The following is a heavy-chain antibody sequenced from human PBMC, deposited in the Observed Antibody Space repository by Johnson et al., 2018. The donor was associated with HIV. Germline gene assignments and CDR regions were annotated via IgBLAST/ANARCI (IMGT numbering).Heavy chain of an antibody. CDR1: GFTFDDYG. CDR2: IGAAGDT. J-gene: IGHJ3*01. Sequence: VQLVESGGGLVQPGGSLRLSCAASGFTFDDYGMSWVRQATGKGLEWVSVIGAAGDTYYPGSVKGRFTISRENAKNSLYLQMNSLRDEDTAVYYCARAPHDAFDVWGQGTMVTVSS. CDR3: ARAPHDAFDV. V-gene: IGHV3-13*01.